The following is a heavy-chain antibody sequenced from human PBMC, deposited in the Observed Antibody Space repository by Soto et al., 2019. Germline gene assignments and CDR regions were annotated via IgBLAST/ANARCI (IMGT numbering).Heavy chain of an antibody. J-gene: IGHJ4*02. Sequence: QVQLVESGGGVVQPGRTLRLSCAASGFIFSSYAMHWVRQAPGKGLEWVAVMSYDGSNKYYADSVKGRFTISRDNSKNTLFLRMNILRTEDTAVYYCARDRRLVQTYFDYWGQGTLVTVSS. CDR2: MSYDGSNK. CDR3: ARDRRLVQTYFDY. D-gene: IGHD3-10*01. CDR1: GFIFSSYA. V-gene: IGHV3-30-3*01.